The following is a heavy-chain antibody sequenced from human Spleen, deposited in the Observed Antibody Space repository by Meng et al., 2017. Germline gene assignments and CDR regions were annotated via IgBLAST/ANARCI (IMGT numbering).Heavy chain of an antibody. J-gene: IGHJ5*02. Sequence: ASVKVSCKASGYTFSSYDINWVRQATGQGLEWMAWMNPNNGNTGYAQKFQGRVTMTRDTSISTVYMELSSLRSEDTAVYYCAGGKTNGYYASSGYAWLDTWGQGTLVTVSS. D-gene: IGHD3-22*01. CDR2: MNPNNGNT. V-gene: IGHV1-8*01. CDR3: AGGKTNGYYASSGYAWLDT. CDR1: GYTFSSYD.